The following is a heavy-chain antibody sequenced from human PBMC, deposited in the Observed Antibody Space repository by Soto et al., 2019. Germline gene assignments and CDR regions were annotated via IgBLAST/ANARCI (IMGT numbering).Heavy chain of an antibody. Sequence: GASVKVSCKASGYTITRYAMHWVRQAPGQRLEWIGWINAGNGNTKYSQKFQGRVTITRDTSASTAYMELSSLRSEDTAVYYFARKRKDYYDSSGSFPLDYWGQGTLVTAPQ. CDR1: GYTITRYA. V-gene: IGHV1-3*01. D-gene: IGHD3-22*01. J-gene: IGHJ4*02. CDR3: ARKRKDYYDSSGSFPLDY. CDR2: INAGNGNT.